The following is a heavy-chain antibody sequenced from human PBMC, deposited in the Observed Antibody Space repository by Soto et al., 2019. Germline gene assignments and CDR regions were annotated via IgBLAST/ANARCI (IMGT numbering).Heavy chain of an antibody. CDR3: ARHETIDSAGDF. V-gene: IGHV4-39*01. CDR1: VVSITGRSYY. J-gene: IGHJ4*02. D-gene: IGHD2-15*01. CDR2: LYYRGST. Sequence: SETLSLTCTFSVVSITGRSYYCGWIRQPPGKGLEWVGSLYYRGSTYYNPSLKSRVTISVDTTKNHFSLKLSSVTAADTAVYYCARHETIDSAGDFWGQGTLVTVSS.